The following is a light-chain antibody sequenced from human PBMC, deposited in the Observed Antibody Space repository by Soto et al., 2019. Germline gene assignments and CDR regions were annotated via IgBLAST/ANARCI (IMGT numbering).Light chain of an antibody. J-gene: IGKJ3*01. Sequence: IVMTQSPATLSVSPGHRATLSCKASQSVSRNLAWYQQKPGQAPRLLIYGASTRATGVPARFSGSGSGTDFTLTIDSLQSEDFAIYYCQQYNNWPFPFGPGTKVDIK. CDR3: QQYNNWPFP. CDR1: QSVSRN. CDR2: GAS. V-gene: IGKV3-15*01.